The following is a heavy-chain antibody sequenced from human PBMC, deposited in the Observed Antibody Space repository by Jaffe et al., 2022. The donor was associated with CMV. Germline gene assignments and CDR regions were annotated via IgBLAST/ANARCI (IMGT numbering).Heavy chain of an antibody. J-gene: IGHJ4*02. CDR2: ISSNGGST. CDR3: ARFWNHGSYFDY. CDR1: GFTFSSYA. V-gene: IGHV3-64*01. D-gene: IGHD1-1*01. Sequence: EVQLVESGGGLVQPGGSLRLSCAASGFTFSSYAMHWVRQAPGKGLEYVSAISSNGGSTYYANSVKGRFTISRDNSKNTLYLQMGSLRAEDMAVYYCARFWNHGSYFDYWGQGTLVTVSS.